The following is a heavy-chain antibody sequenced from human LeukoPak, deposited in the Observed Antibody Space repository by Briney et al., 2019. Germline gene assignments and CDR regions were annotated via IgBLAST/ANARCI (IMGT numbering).Heavy chain of an antibody. CDR3: AREDTRRGSRGYFDY. V-gene: IGHV1-18*01. D-gene: IGHD2-2*01. CDR1: GYTFSSYG. CDR2: ISGDNGST. J-gene: IGHJ4*02. Sequence: ASVKVSCTASGYTFSSYGISWVRQAPGQGLEWMGWISGDNGSTNYAQKLQGRVTMTTDTSTNTAYMELRSLRSDDSAIYYCAREDTRRGSRGYFDYWGQGTLVTVSS.